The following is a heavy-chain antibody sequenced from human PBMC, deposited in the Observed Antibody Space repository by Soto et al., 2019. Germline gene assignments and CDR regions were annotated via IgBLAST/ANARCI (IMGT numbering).Heavy chain of an antibody. CDR1: GFTFSSYW. Sequence: GESLKISCAASGFTFSSYWMSWVRQAPGKGLEWVANIKQDGSEKYYVDSVKGRFTISRDNAKNSLYLQMNSLRAEDTAVYYCARDRERWGASEWLVSSPSKARGDYFDYWGQGTLVTVSS. CDR3: ARDRERWGASEWLVSSPSKARGDYFDY. CDR2: IKQDGSEK. J-gene: IGHJ4*02. D-gene: IGHD6-19*01. V-gene: IGHV3-7*05.